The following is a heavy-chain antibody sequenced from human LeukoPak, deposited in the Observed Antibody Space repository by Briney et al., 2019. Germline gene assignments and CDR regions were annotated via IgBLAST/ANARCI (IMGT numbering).Heavy chain of an antibody. Sequence: PGGSLRLSCAASGFTFSSYSMNWVRQAPGKGLEWVSYISSSSSTIYYADSVKGRFTISRDNAKNSLYLQMNSLRAEDTAVYYCARDNPRVAGFSAFDIWGQGTMVTVSS. J-gene: IGHJ3*02. V-gene: IGHV3-48*04. CDR2: ISSSSSTI. D-gene: IGHD1-14*01. CDR3: ARDNPRVAGFSAFDI. CDR1: GFTFSSYS.